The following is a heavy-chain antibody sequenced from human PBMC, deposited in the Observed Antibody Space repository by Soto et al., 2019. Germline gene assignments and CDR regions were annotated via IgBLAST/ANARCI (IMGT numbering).Heavy chain of an antibody. CDR3: ASSIAVRFNFHY. CDR1: GFTFSSYG. D-gene: IGHD6-6*01. J-gene: IGHJ4*02. V-gene: IGHV3-33*01. Sequence: HPGGSLRLSCAASGFTFSSYGMHWVRQAPGKGLEWVAVIWYDGSNKYYADSVKGRFTISRDNSTNTLYLQMNSLRAEDTAVYYCASSIAVRFNFHYRGQGTLVPVSP. CDR2: IWYDGSNK.